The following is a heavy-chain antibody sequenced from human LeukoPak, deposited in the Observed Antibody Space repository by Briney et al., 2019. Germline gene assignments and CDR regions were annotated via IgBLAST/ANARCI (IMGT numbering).Heavy chain of an antibody. CDR3: ARAEWGGTYYFDY. D-gene: IGHD1-26*01. V-gene: IGHV3-74*01. J-gene: IGHJ4*02. CDR1: GFTFSSYW. Sequence: AGGSLRLSCAASGFTFSSYWMHWVRQAPGKRLVWVSRINRDGSSATYADSVKGRFTISRDNAKNTLYLQMNSLRAEDTAVYYCARAEWGGTYYFDYWGQGTLVTVSS. CDR2: INRDGSSA.